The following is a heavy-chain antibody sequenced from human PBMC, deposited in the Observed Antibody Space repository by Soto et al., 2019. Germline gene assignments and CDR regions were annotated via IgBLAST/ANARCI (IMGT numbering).Heavy chain of an antibody. D-gene: IGHD2-21*02. V-gene: IGHV3-30-3*01. CDR2: ISSDGSNK. J-gene: IGHJ3*02. CDR1: GFTSSSYA. CDR3: ARYLVVVTATYAFDI. Sequence: QVHLVESGGGVVHPGRSLRLSCAASGFTSSSYAMHWVRQAPGKGLEWVAVISSDGSNKYYADSVKGRFTISRDNSKNTLYLQMNSLRAEDTAVYYCARYLVVVTATYAFDIWGQGTMVTVSS.